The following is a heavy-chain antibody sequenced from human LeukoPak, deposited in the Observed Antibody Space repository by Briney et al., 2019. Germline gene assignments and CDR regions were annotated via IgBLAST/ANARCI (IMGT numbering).Heavy chain of an antibody. Sequence: SETLSLTCTVSGGSISSSRYYWGWIRQPPGKGLEWIASISYSGSSYYNPSLKSRVTILVDTSMNQFSLKLISVTAAETAVYFCARNGPHYYDNSGYLDSWGQGALVTVSS. CDR1: GGSISSSRYY. CDR3: ARNGPHYYDNSGYLDS. V-gene: IGHV4-39*07. J-gene: IGHJ4*02. CDR2: ISYSGSS. D-gene: IGHD3-22*01.